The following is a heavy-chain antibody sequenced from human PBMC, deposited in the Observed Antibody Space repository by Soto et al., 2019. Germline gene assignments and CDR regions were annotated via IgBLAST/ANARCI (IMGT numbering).Heavy chain of an antibody. V-gene: IGHV3-23*01. J-gene: IGHJ4*02. D-gene: IGHD6-13*01. Sequence: EVQLLESGGGLIQPGGSLRLSCAASGFTFSSYAMTWVRQAPGKGLEWVSVISSGGNTYYADSVKGRFTISGDNSKNMAYLQMDSLRADDTAVYYCARDWYEDYWGQGTLVTVSS. CDR1: GFTFSSYA. CDR3: ARDWYEDY. CDR2: ISSGGNT.